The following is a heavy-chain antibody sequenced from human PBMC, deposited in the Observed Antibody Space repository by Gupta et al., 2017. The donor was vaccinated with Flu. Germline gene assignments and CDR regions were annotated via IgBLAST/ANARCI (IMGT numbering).Heavy chain of an antibody. D-gene: IGHD6-19*01. CDR3: ARSGGTSSGWDLLRIDY. J-gene: IGHJ4*02. Sequence: QVQLVPSGAEVKKPGASVKVSCQASGYTFTGYYMHWVRQAPGQGLEWMGWINPNSGGTNYAQKLQGRVTMTRDTSISTAYMELSRLRSDDTAVYYCARSGGTSSGWDLLRIDYWGQGTLVTVSS. CDR1: GYTFTGYY. V-gene: IGHV1-2*02. CDR2: INPNSGGT.